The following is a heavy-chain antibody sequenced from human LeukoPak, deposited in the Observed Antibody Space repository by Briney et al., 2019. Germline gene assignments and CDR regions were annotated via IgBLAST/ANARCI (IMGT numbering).Heavy chain of an antibody. CDR2: ISSSGSTI. V-gene: IGHV3-11*01. CDR3: ARARGIAARTGVDY. J-gene: IGHJ4*02. Sequence: GGSLRLSCAASGFTFSDYYMSWIRQAPGKGLEWVSYISSSGSTIYYADSEKGRFTISRDNAKNSLYLQMNSLRAEDTAVYHCARARGIAARTGVDYWGQGTLVTVSS. D-gene: IGHD6-6*01. CDR1: GFTFSDYY.